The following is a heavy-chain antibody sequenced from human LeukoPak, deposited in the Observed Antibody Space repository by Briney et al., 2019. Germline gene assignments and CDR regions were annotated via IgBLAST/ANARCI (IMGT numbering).Heavy chain of an antibody. CDR3: ARVLAVAGRGYYYYGMDV. CDR1: GGTFSSYA. Sequence: SVKVSRKASGGTFSSYAISWVRQAPGQGLEWMGGIIPIFGTANYAQKFQGRVTITADESTSTAYMELSSLRSEDTAVYYCARVLAVAGRGYYYYGMDVWGQGTTVTVSS. D-gene: IGHD6-19*01. J-gene: IGHJ6*02. V-gene: IGHV1-69*13. CDR2: IIPIFGTA.